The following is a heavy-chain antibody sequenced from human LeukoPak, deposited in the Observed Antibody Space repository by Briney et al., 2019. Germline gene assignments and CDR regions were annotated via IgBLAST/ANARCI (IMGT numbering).Heavy chain of an antibody. CDR3: ASRVSYYDSSGYSDY. J-gene: IGHJ4*02. CDR2: IYYSGST. D-gene: IGHD3-22*01. Sequence: PSETLSLTCTVSGGSISSSSYYWGWIRQPPGKGLEWIGYIYYSGSTYYNPSLKSRVTISVDTSKNQFSLKLSSVTAADTAVYYCASRVSYYDSSGYSDYWGQGTLVTVSS. V-gene: IGHV4-30-4*08. CDR1: GGSISSSSYY.